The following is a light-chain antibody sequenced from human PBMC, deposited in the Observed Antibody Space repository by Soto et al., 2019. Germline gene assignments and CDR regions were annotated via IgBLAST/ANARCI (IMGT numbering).Light chain of an antibody. CDR1: QSVSSN. CDR3: HQYNNSPPWT. J-gene: IGKJ1*01. CDR2: GAS. V-gene: IGKV3-15*01. Sequence: EIVMTQSPATLSVSPGERATLSCRASQSVSSNLAWYQQKPGQAPRLLIYGASTRATGIPARFSGSGSGTEFPLTISSLQSEDFAVYSCHQYNNSPPWTFGQGTKVEIK.